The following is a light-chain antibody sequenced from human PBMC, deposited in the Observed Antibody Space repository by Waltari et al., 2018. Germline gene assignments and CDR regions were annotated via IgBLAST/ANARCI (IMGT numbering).Light chain of an antibody. J-gene: IGKJ4*01. CDR2: DAS. Sequence: IVLTQSPATLSLSPGERATLSCRASQSVSTYVGWYQQKPGQAPRLLIYDASNRATGIPARFSGSGSGTDFTLTISSLEPEDFAVYYCRQRSNWPLTFGGGTKVEIK. CDR3: RQRSNWPLT. CDR1: QSVSTY. V-gene: IGKV3-11*01.